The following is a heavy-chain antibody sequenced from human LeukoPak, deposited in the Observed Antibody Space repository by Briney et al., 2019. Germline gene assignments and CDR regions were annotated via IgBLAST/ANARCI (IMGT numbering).Heavy chain of an antibody. D-gene: IGHD3-22*01. Sequence: SVKVSCKASGCTITSSAMQWVRQARGQRLEWIGWIVVGSGNTNYAQKFQERVTITRDMSTSTAYMELSSLRSEDTAVYYCAALYYDSSGKRAYYFDYWGQGTLVTVSS. CDR1: GCTITSSA. J-gene: IGHJ4*02. V-gene: IGHV1-58*02. CDR3: AALYYDSSGKRAYYFDY. CDR2: IVVGSGNT.